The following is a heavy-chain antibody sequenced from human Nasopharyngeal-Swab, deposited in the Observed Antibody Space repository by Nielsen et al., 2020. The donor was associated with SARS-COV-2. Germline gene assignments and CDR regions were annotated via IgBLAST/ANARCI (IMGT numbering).Heavy chain of an antibody. J-gene: IGHJ6*02. CDR2: IYYSGST. D-gene: IGHD2-2*03. Sequence: SETLSLTCTVSGGSISRGDYYWSWTRQPAGKGLEWIGYIYYSGSTYYNPSLKSRVTISVDTSKNQFSLKLSSVTAADTAVYYCARDDGYCSSTSCYSVGMDVWGQGTTVTVSS. CDR1: GGSISRGDYY. V-gene: IGHV4-30-4*01. CDR3: ARDDGYCSSTSCYSVGMDV.